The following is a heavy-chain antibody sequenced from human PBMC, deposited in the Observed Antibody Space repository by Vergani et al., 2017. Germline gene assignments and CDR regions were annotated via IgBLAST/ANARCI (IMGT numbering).Heavy chain of an antibody. CDR1: GFTFSSYG. J-gene: IGHJ4*02. V-gene: IGHV3-30*18. D-gene: IGHD3-16*01. CDR3: AKSLRVTFGGSDY. CDR2: ISYDGSNK. Sequence: VQLLESGGGVVQPGRSLRLSCAASGFTFSSYGMHWVRQAPGKGLEWVAVISYDGSNKYYADSVKGRFTISRDNSKNTLYLQMNSLRAEDTAVYYCAKSLRVTFGGSDYWGQGTLVTVSS.